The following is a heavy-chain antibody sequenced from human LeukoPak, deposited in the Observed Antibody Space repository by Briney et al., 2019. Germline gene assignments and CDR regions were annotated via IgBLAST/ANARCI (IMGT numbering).Heavy chain of an antibody. Sequence: GGSLPLLCTASGHLLRNPWASCPRQAPGKGLEWVGRIKSETDGGTTDYAAPVKGRFTISRDDSKNTLYLQMNSLKTEDTAVYYCTLRYCSSTTCHRGAFDIWGQGTMVTVSS. CDR3: TLRYCSSTTCHRGAFDI. CDR2: IKSETDGGTT. J-gene: IGHJ3*02. V-gene: IGHV3-15*01. D-gene: IGHD2-2*01. CDR1: GHLLRNPW.